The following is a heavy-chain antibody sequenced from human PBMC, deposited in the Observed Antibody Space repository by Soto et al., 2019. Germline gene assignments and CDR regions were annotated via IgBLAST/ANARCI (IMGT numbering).Heavy chain of an antibody. CDR2: ISGSGGST. CDR1: GFTFSSYA. CDR3: AKDLSIAAAPRLYFQH. D-gene: IGHD6-13*01. Sequence: PGGSLRLSCAASGFTFSSYAMSWVRQAPGKGLEWVSAISGSGGSTYYADSVKGRFTISRDNSKNTLYLQMNSLRAEDTAVYYCAKDLSIAAAPRLYFQHWGQGTLVTVSS. J-gene: IGHJ1*01. V-gene: IGHV3-23*01.